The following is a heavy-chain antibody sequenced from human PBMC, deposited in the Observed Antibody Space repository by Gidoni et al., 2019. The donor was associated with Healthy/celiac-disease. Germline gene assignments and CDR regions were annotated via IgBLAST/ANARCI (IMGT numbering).Heavy chain of an antibody. J-gene: IGHJ4*02. CDR2: IYSGGST. CDR1: GFTVSSNY. CDR3: AREGVFYYGSGSYSEGLDY. V-gene: IGHV3-53*01. D-gene: IGHD3-10*01. Sequence: EVQLVESGGGLIQPGGSLRLSCAASGFTVSSNYMSWVRQAPGKGLEWVSVIYSGGSTYYADSVKGRFTISRDNSKNTLYLQMNSLRAEDTAVYYCAREGVFYYGSGSYSEGLDYWGQGTLVTVSS.